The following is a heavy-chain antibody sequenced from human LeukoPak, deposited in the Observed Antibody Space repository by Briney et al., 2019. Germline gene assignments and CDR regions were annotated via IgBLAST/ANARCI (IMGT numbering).Heavy chain of an antibody. CDR2: IYYSGST. J-gene: IGHJ4*02. Sequence: SETLSLTCTVSGGSISSSSYYWGWIRQPPGKGLEWIGSIYYSGSTYYNPSLKSRVTISVDTSKNQFSLKLSSVTAADTAVYYCARSLQLPSYFDYWGQGTLVTVSS. CDR3: ARSLQLPSYFDY. D-gene: IGHD2-2*01. V-gene: IGHV4-39*01. CDR1: GGSISSSSYY.